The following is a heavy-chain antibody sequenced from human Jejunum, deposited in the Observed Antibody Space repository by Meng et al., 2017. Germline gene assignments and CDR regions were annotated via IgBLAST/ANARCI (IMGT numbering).Heavy chain of an antibody. Sequence: HQWDAGHSKPSETPALTYPLYRAALSSDYMALLHQPPGKGLEWIGQINHSGRPNYNPSLNSPVTISLDTSYIHLSLNLCYLPAADTAVYYSATVEYRGSSSDSIGLGRWGQGTLVTVSS. D-gene: IGHD3-16*01. J-gene: IGHJ1*01. V-gene: IGHV4-34*01. CDR2: INHSGRP. CDR3: ATVEYRGSSSDSIGLGR. CDR1: RAALSSDY.